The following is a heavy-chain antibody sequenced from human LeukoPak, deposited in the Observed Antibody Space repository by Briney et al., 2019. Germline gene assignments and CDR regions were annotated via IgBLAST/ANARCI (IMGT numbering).Heavy chain of an antibody. V-gene: IGHV4-39*01. J-gene: IGHJ4*02. CDR3: ARHFSGVFVSCDY. CDR1: GGSISSSSYY. Sequence: SETLSLTCTVSGGSISSSSYYWDWIRQPPGKGLEWIGSIYYSGSTYYNPSLKSRVTISVDTSKNQSSLKLSSVTAADTAVYYCARHFSGVFVSCDYWGQGTLVTVSS. D-gene: IGHD3-10*01. CDR2: IYYSGST.